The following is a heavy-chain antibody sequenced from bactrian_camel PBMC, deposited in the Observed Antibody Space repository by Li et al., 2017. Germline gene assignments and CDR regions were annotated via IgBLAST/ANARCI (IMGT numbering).Heavy chain of an antibody. CDR1: GFTFNNYW. D-gene: IGHD4*01. CDR2: ISADATST. V-gene: IGHV3S6*01. J-gene: IGHJ4*01. CDR3: VKGYASMAQ. Sequence: QLVESGGGLVQPGGSLRLSCTASGFTFNNYWMTWVRQPPGKGLEWVSSISADATSTYYADSVKGRFTISRDNTNNMLYQQLNRVATDDTAMYYCVKGYASMAQRGQGTQVTVS.